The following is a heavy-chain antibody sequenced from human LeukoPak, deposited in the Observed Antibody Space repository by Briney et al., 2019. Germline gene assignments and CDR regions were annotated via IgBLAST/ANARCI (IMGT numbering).Heavy chain of an antibody. J-gene: IGHJ4*02. Sequence: SETLSLTCAVYGGSFSGYYWSWIRQPPGKGLDWIGEINHSGSTNYNPSLNSRVTISVDTSKNQFSLKLSSVTAADTGVYYCARLSGDWGFFDYWGQGTLVTVSS. V-gene: IGHV4-34*01. CDR3: ARLSGDWGFFDY. CDR1: GGSFSGYY. D-gene: IGHD2-21*02. CDR2: INHSGST.